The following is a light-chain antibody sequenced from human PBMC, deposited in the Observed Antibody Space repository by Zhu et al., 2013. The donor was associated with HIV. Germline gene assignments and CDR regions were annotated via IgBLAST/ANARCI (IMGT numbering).Light chain of an antibody. J-gene: IGLJ2*01. CDR1: NIGSKS. Sequence: SYVLTQPPSVSVAPGKTASITCGGNNIGSKSVHWYQQKPSQAPVLLMYDDTDRPSGIPERFSGSNSGNTATLTISRVEAGDEADYYCQVWDSSSDHVVFGGGTKLSVL. V-gene: IGLV3-21*04. CDR3: QVWDSSSDHVV. CDR2: DDT.